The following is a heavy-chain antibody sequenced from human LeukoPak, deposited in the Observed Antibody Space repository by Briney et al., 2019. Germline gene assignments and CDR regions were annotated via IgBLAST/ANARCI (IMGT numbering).Heavy chain of an antibody. CDR1: GFTFSK. V-gene: IGHV3-21*01. CDR2: ISSSSSYI. CDR3: ARDGVRDGLYFDY. Sequence: GGSLRLSCAASGFTFSKMNWVRQAPGKGLEWVSSISSSSSYIYYADSVKGRFTISRDNAKNSLYLQMNSLRAEDTAVYYCARDGVRDGLYFDYWGQGTLVTVSS. D-gene: IGHD3-10*01. J-gene: IGHJ4*02.